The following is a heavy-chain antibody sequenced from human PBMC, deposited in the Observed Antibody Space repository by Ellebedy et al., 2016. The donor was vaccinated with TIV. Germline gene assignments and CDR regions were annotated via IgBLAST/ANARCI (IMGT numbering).Heavy chain of an antibody. CDR3: AKDVTSRGDYYMDV. Sequence: GGSLRLSXAASGFIFSNHGMHWVRQAPGKGLEWVAVISSDGSNYYYGDSMKGRVTISRDNSKSTLYLQINSLRVEDTADFYCAKDVTSRGDYYMDVWGKGTTVTVSS. V-gene: IGHV3-30*18. CDR1: GFIFSNHG. J-gene: IGHJ6*03. D-gene: IGHD1-26*01. CDR2: ISSDGSNY.